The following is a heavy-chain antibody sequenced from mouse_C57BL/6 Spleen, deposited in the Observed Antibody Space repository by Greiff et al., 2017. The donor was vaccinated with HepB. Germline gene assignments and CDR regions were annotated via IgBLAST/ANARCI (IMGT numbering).Heavy chain of an antibody. CDR3: ARSRNYYAMDY. Sequence: QVQLQHSGPELVKPGASVKLSCKASGYTFTSYDINWVKQRPGQGLEWIGWIYPRDGSTKYNETFKGKATLTVDTSSSTAYMELHSLTSEDSAVYFCARSRNYYAMDYWGQGTSVTVSS. J-gene: IGHJ4*01. CDR1: GYTFTSYD. CDR2: IYPRDGST. V-gene: IGHV1-85*01.